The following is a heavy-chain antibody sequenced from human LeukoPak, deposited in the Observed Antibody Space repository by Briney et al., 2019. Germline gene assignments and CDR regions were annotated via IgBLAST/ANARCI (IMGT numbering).Heavy chain of an antibody. D-gene: IGHD6-6*01. CDR1: GFTFTNYA. CDR2: ISGNGGMT. J-gene: IGHJ4*02. CDR3: AKAVEYSSSGIDN. V-gene: IGHV3-23*01. Sequence: PGGSLRLSCAASGFTFTNYAMSWVRQAPGKGLEWVSGISGNGGMTYYVDSVRGRFTISRDKSKNTLYLQMNSLRAEDTAIYYCAKAVEYSSSGIDNWGQGTLVTVSS.